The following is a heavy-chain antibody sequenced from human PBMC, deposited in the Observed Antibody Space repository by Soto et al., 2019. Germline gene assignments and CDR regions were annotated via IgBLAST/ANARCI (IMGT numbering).Heavy chain of an antibody. CDR2: IYTSGST. Sequence: SETLSLTCTVSCGSISSYYWSCIRQPAGKGLEWIGRIYTSGSTNYNPSLKSRVTMSVDTSKNQFSLKLSSVTAADTAVYYCAREFMTTGHTWFDPWGQGTLVTVS. V-gene: IGHV4-4*07. CDR3: AREFMTTGHTWFDP. J-gene: IGHJ5*02. CDR1: CGSISSYY. D-gene: IGHD4-17*01.